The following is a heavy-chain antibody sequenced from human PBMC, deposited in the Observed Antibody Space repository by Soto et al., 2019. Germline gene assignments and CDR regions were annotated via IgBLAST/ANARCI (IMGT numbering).Heavy chain of an antibody. V-gene: IGHV3-74*01. J-gene: IGHJ5*02. D-gene: IGHD6-19*01. Sequence: EVQLVESGGGLVQPGGSLRLSCAASGFTFSSYWMHWVRQAPGKGLVWVSRINSDGSSTSYADSVKGRFTISRDNAKNTLFLQMNSLRDEDTAVYYCARWIPVASTMWFDPWGQGTLVTVSS. CDR1: GFTFSSYW. CDR3: ARWIPVASTMWFDP. CDR2: INSDGSST.